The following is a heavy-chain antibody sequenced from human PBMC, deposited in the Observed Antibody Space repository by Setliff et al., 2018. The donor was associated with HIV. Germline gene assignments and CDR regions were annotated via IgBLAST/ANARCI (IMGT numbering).Heavy chain of an antibody. CDR3: ARENYYVTEY. CDR2: ISDSSTYT. Sequence: LRLSCAASGFSFNDYYMSWVRQAPGKGLEWLSYISDSSTYTHYADSVKGRFTVSRDNAKSSLYLQMNSLTAEDTAVYYCARENYYVTEYWGQGTLVTVSS. D-gene: IGHD3-10*02. CDR1: GFSFNDYY. J-gene: IGHJ4*02. V-gene: IGHV3-11*05.